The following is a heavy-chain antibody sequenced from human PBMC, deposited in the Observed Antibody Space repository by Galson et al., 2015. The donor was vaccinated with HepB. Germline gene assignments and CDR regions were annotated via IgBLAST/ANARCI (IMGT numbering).Heavy chain of an antibody. D-gene: IGHD1-26*01. Sequence: SVKVSCKASGGTFSSYAISWVRQAPGQGLEWMGGIIPILGIANYAQKFQGRVTITADKSTSTAYMELSSLRSEDTAVYYCARESLGVGGAWSNYVDYWGQGTLVTVSS. CDR1: GGTFSSYA. V-gene: IGHV1-69*10. J-gene: IGHJ4*02. CDR2: IIPILGIA. CDR3: ARESLGVGGAWSNYVDY.